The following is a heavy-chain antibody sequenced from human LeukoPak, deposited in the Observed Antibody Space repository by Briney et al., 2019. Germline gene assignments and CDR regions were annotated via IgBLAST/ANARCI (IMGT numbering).Heavy chain of an antibody. D-gene: IGHD3-10*01. J-gene: IGHJ6*02. CDR2: FDPEDGET. CDR3: AREIRAYYYGSGSYYGYGMDV. CDR1: GYTLTELS. V-gene: IGHV1-24*01. Sequence: ASVKVSCKVSGYTLTELSMHWVRQAPGKGLEWMGGFDPEDGETIYAQKFQGRVTMTRDTSTSTVYMELSSLRSEDTAVYYCAREIRAYYYGSGSYYGYGMDVWGQGTTVTVSS.